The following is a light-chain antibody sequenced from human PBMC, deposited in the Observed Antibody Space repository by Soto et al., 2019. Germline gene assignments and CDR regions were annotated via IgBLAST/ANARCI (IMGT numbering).Light chain of an antibody. Sequence: EIVLTQSPATLSSFPGDRVTLSCRASQYINTRLAWYQHRPGQSPRLLIYQTSLRAAGIPARFSASGSVTDFTLTISDVQPEDFALYYCHQRQSWPRTFGQGTKVDIK. J-gene: IGKJ1*01. CDR2: QTS. CDR1: QYINTR. V-gene: IGKV3-11*01. CDR3: HQRQSWPRT.